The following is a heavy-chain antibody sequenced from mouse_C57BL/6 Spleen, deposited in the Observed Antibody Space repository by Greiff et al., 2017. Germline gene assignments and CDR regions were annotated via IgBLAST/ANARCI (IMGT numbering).Heavy chain of an antibody. V-gene: IGHV1-50*01. CDR2: IDPSDSYT. CDR3: ARPYYARDNFDY. Sequence: QVQLQQPGAELVKPGASVKLSCKASGYTFTSYWMQWVKQRPGQGLEWIGEIDPSDSYTNYNQKFKGKATLTVDTSSSTAYMQLSSLTSEDSAVYYCARPYYARDNFDYWGQGTTLTVSS. CDR1: GYTFTSYW. J-gene: IGHJ2*01. D-gene: IGHD1-1*01.